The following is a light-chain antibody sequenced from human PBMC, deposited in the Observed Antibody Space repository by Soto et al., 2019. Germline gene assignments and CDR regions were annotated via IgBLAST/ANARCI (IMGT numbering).Light chain of an antibody. Sequence: EIVLTQSPATLSLSPGESATLSCRATRSVSSYLAWYQQKPGQAPRLLIYGASSRATGIPDRCSGSGSGTDFTLTISRLEPEDVAVYYCQQYGSSPITFGQGTRLEIK. CDR3: QQYGSSPIT. J-gene: IGKJ5*01. CDR2: GAS. V-gene: IGKV3-20*01. CDR1: RSVSSY.